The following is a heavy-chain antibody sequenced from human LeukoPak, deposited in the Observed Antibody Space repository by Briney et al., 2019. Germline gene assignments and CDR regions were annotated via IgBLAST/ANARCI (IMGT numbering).Heavy chain of an antibody. CDR1: GYTFTSYD. V-gene: IGHV1-8*01. CDR2: MNPNSGNT. D-gene: IGHD2-15*01. CDR3: ARGGCSGGSCYSSYYYYYGMDV. J-gene: IGHJ6*02. Sequence: GGSVKVSCKASGYTFTSYDINRVRQATGQGLEWMGRMNPNSGNTGYAQKFQGRVTMTRNTSISTAYMELSSLRSEDTAVYYCARGGCSGGSCYSSYYYYYGMDVWGQGTTVTVSS.